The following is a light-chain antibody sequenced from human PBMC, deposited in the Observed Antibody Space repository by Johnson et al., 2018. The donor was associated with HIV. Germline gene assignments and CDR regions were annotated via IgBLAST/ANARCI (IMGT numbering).Light chain of an antibody. Sequence: QSVLTQPPSVSAAPGQKVTISCSGSSSNIGNNYVSWYQQLPGTVPKLLIYDNNQRPSGIPDRFSVSKSGTSATLGITGLQTGDEADYYCGTWDSSLSTYVFGSGTKVTVL. CDR3: GTWDSSLSTYV. CDR2: DNN. V-gene: IGLV1-51*01. J-gene: IGLJ1*01. CDR1: SSNIGNNY.